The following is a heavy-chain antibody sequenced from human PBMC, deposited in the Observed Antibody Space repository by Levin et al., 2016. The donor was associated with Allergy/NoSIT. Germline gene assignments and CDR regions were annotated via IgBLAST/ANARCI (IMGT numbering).Heavy chain of an antibody. D-gene: IGHD5-18*01. Sequence: PGKGLEWIGYIYYSGSTYYNPSLKSRVTISVDTSKNQFSLKLSSVTAADTAVYYCARGDSRGYTNAFDIWGQGTMVTVSS. CDR3: ARGDSRGYTNAFDI. V-gene: IGHV4-31*02. J-gene: IGHJ3*02. CDR2: IYYSGST.